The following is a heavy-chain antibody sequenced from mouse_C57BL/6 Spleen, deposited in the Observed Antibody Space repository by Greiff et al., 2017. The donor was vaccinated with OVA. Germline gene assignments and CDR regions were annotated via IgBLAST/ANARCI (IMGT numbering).Heavy chain of an antibody. D-gene: IGHD1-1*01. CDR1: GFSLTSYG. CDR2: IWSGGST. V-gene: IGHV2-2*01. CDR3: ARVGITTVGYAMDY. J-gene: IGHJ4*01. Sequence: VKLQESGPGLVQPSQSLSITCTVSGFSLTSYGVHWVRQSPGKGLEWLGVIWSGGSTDYNAAFISRLSISKDNSKSQVFFKMNSLQADDTAIYYCARVGITTVGYAMDYWGQGTSVTVSS.